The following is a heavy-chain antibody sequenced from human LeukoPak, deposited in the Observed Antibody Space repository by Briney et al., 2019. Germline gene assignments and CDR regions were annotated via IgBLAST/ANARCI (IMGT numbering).Heavy chain of an antibody. CDR2: INPSGGST. D-gene: IGHD1-26*01. J-gene: IGHJ6*03. CDR3: AIEGRGAHYYYYYYYMDV. CDR1: GYTFTDYY. Sequence: ASVKVPCKTSGYTFTDYYMHWVRQAPGQGLEWMGIINPSGGSTSYAQKFQGRVTMTRDTSTSTVYTELSSLRSEDTAVYYCAIEGRGAHYYYYYYYMDVWGKGTTVTVSS. V-gene: IGHV1-46*03.